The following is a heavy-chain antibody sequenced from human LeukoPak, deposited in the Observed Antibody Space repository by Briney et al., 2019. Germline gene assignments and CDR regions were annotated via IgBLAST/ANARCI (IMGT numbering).Heavy chain of an antibody. V-gene: IGHV3-9*01. D-gene: IGHD3-10*01. CDR3: AKDSDYFGSGSYYNFWDV. CDR2: IGWNGRSI. Sequence: GGSLRLSYEASGFSFDDFDMHWVRHAPGKGLEWVSRIGWNGRSIHYADSVKGRFTISRDNAKNSLYLQMNSLRAEDTALYYCAKDSDYFGSGSYYNFWDVWGQGTTVIVSS. CDR1: GFSFDDFD. J-gene: IGHJ6*02.